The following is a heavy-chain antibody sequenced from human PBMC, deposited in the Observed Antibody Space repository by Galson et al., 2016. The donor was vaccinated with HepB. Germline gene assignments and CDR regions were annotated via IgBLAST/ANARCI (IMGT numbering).Heavy chain of an antibody. CDR1: GFIFNSYW. CDR3: ARDQYVRGSGWYSASGC. Sequence: SLRLSCAASGFIFNSYWMSWVRQTPGNGLEWVANIKQDGSAIYYVDFVKGRFTISRDNAKTSLFLQMNSLRAEDTAVYYCARDQYVRGSGWYSASGCWGQGTLVTVSP. V-gene: IGHV3-7*01. CDR2: IKQDGSAI. J-gene: IGHJ4*02. D-gene: IGHD6-13*01.